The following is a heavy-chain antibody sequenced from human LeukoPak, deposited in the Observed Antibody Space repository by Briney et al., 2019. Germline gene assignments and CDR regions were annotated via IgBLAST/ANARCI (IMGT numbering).Heavy chain of an antibody. CDR2: INHSGST. D-gene: IGHD3-10*01. Sequence: SETLSLTCAVYGGSFSGYYWSWIRQPPGKGLEWIGEINHSGSTNYNPSLKSRVTISVDTSKNQFSLKLSSVTAADTAVYYCARGSNGGLYYGSGSFDYWGQGTLVTVSS. CDR1: GGSFSGYY. CDR3: ARGSNGGLYYGSGSFDY. V-gene: IGHV4-34*01. J-gene: IGHJ4*02.